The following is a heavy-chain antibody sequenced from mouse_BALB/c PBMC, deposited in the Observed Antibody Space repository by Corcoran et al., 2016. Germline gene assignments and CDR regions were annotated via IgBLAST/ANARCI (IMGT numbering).Heavy chain of an antibody. CDR3: ARGAYYDYDGAWFAY. V-gene: IGHV1-18*01. J-gene: IGHJ3*01. D-gene: IGHD2-4*01. CDR1: GYTFTDYN. Sequence: EVLLQQSGPELVKPGASVKIPCKASGYTFTDYNMDWVKQSHGKSLEWIGDINPNNGGTIYNQKFKGKATLTVDKSSSTAYMELRSLTSEDTAVYYCARGAYYDYDGAWFAYWGQGTLVTVSA. CDR2: INPNNGGT.